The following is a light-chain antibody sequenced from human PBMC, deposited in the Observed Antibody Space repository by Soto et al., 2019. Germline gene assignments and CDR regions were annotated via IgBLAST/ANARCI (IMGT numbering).Light chain of an antibody. Sequence: EIVLTQSPGTLSLSPGERATLSCRASQSVSSSFLAWYQQKPGQAPRLLIYGATSRATGFPDRFSGSGSGTDFTLTISRLEPGDFAVYYCQLYDNSQWKFAQGTKVEIK. CDR1: QSVSSSF. CDR3: QLYDNSQWK. V-gene: IGKV3-20*01. CDR2: GAT. J-gene: IGKJ1*01.